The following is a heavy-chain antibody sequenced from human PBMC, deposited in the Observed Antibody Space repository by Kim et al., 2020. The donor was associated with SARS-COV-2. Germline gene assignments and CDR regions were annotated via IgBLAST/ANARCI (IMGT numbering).Heavy chain of an antibody. D-gene: IGHD1-26*01. Sequence: TQSDADPVKGRFTNSRDNAKKSLSLQMNSLRAEDTAVYYCARDREGFDYWGQGTLVTVSS. CDR2: TQ. V-gene: IGHV3-48*04. J-gene: IGHJ4*02. CDR3: ARDREGFDY.